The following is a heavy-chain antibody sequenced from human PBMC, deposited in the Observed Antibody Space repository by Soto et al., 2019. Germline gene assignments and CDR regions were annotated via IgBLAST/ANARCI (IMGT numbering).Heavy chain of an antibody. J-gene: IGHJ3*02. V-gene: IGHV1-2*04. CDR1: GYTFTGYY. CDR3: ARVSITIFRVGPGTDAFDI. D-gene: IGHD3-3*01. Sequence: ASVKVSCKASGYTFTGYYMHWVRQAPRQGLDWMGWINPNSGGTNYAQKFQGWVTMTRDTSISTAYMELSRLRSDDTAVYYCARVSITIFRVGPGTDAFDIWGPGRRVTVSS. CDR2: INPNSGGT.